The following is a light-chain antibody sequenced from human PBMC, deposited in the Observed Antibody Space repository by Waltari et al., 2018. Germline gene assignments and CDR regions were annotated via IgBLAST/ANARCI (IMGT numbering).Light chain of an antibody. CDR1: QSISIH. Sequence: TQSPATLFVSPGEGATLSCRASQSISIHVARYHQKSGQAPRLLIFDASARATGSPARFSGSGSGTEFTLTISSLQSEDVGVYYCQQYNNWPPLTFGGGTKVEIK. J-gene: IGKJ4*01. CDR3: QQYNNWPPLT. V-gene: IGKV3D-15*01. CDR2: DAS.